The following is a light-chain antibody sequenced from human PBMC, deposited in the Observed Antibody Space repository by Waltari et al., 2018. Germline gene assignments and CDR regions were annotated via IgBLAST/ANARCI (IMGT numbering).Light chain of an antibody. CDR2: DAS. J-gene: IGKJ2*01. V-gene: IGKV3-11*01. Sequence: EIVLTQSPATLSLSPGERATLSCRASQTVRSYLAWYQLKPGQAPRPLIFDASSRATGIPAKFSGSGSGTDFTLTVSNLEPEDFAVYYCQQRSNWPYTFGQGTRVEIK. CDR1: QTVRSY. CDR3: QQRSNWPYT.